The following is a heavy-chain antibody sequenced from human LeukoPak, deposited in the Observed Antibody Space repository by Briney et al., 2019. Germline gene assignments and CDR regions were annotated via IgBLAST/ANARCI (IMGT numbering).Heavy chain of an antibody. D-gene: IGHD5-18*01. V-gene: IGHV3-23*01. J-gene: IGHJ3*02. Sequence: QAGGSLRLSCAASGFTFSSYAMSWVRQAPGKGLEWVSAISGSGGSTYYADSVKGRFTISRDNSKNTLYLQMSSLRAEDTAVYYCAKPHNAIQLWTRHDAFDIWGQGTMVTVSS. CDR1: GFTFSSYA. CDR3: AKPHNAIQLWTRHDAFDI. CDR2: ISGSGGST.